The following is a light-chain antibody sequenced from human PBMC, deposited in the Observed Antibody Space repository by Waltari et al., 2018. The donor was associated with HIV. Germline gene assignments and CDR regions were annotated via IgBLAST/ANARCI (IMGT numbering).Light chain of an antibody. J-gene: IGLJ1*01. V-gene: IGLV2-23*02. CDR2: EVK. CDR3: CAYAGFSTYL. Sequence: QSALTQPASVSASPGQSITISCTGSSSDIGTYNLVSWFQQHPGKAPRLLIYEVKNRPALVSPRFSCPKSGNTASLTLSGPQAADEADYHCCAYAGFSTYLFGPGTKVTVL. CDR1: SSDIGTYNL.